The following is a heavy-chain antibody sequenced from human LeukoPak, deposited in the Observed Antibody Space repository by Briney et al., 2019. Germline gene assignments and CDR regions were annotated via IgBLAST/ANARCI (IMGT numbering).Heavy chain of an antibody. D-gene: IGHD2-2*01. CDR1: GFTFSSYA. Sequence: GGSLRLSCAASGFTFSSYAMSWVRQAPGKGLEWVSTISGSDGSTYYADSVQGRFTISRDNFKNTLYLQMNGLRLEDTAVYYCATLRDIVVVATTPTDVWGKGTTVIVSS. V-gene: IGHV3-23*01. CDR3: ATLRDIVVVATTPTDV. CDR2: ISGSDGST. J-gene: IGHJ6*04.